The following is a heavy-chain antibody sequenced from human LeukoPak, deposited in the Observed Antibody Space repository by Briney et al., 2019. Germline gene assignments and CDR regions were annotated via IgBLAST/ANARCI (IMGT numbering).Heavy chain of an antibody. CDR3: VRDNNGDYRYAFDI. CDR1: GFTVSSNY. D-gene: IGHD4-17*01. Sequence: PGGSLRLSCAASGFTVSSNYMSWVRQAPGKGLEWVSVIYSGGSTYYADSVRGRFTISRDNSKNSLYLQMNSLRAEDTAVYYCVRDNNGDYRYAFDIWGQGTMVTVSS. J-gene: IGHJ3*02. V-gene: IGHV3-53*01. CDR2: IYSGGST.